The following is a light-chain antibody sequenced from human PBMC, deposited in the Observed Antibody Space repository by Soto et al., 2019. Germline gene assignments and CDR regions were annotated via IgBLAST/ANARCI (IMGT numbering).Light chain of an antibody. J-gene: IGLJ1*01. CDR1: TSDVGGYNY. V-gene: IGLV2-14*01. CDR3: LSKTSRFSSV. CDR2: EVS. Sequence: SVLTQPASVSGSPGQSITISCTGTTSDVGGYNYVSWYQQHPGKVPKLLIHEVSNRPSGVSNRFSGSKSGNTASLTISGIQADDEADYYCLSKTSRFSSVFRTGTKLTV.